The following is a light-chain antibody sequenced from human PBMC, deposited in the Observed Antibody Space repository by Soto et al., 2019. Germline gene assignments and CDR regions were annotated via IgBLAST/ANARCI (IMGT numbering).Light chain of an antibody. Sequence: DIQMTQSPSSLSASVGDRVTITCRASESISIYLNWFQQKPGKAPKLLIYAASSLQSGVPSRFSGSGSGTDFTLTITSLQPEDFATYYCQQTYSTPWPFGQGTKVETK. CDR1: ESISIY. J-gene: IGKJ1*01. CDR2: AAS. CDR3: QQTYSTPWP. V-gene: IGKV1-39*01.